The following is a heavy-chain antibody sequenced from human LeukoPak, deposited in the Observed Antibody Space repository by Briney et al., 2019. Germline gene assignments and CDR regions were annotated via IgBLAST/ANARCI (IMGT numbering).Heavy chain of an antibody. D-gene: IGHD3-22*01. CDR3: ARDARQYYNSGYFLFDF. CDR1: GASMNSYY. Sequence: SETLSLTCTVSGASMNSYYWNWIRQPPGKGLEWIGYIYYSGSSNYNPSLKSRVTISVATSKKQFFLKLRSVTAADTAIYYCARDARQYYNSGYFLFDFWGQGDLVTVSS. V-gene: IGHV4-59*01. J-gene: IGHJ4*02. CDR2: IYYSGSS.